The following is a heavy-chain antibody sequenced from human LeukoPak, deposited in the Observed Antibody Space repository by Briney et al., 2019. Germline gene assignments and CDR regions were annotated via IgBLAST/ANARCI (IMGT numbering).Heavy chain of an antibody. V-gene: IGHV4-59*08. Sequence: SETLSLTCTVSGGSISSYYWSWIRQPPGKGLEWIGYIYYSGSTNYNPSLKSRVTISVDTSKNQFSLKLSSVTAADTAVYYCARQATVYGDYLDAFDIWGQGTMVTVSS. CDR3: ARQATVYGDYLDAFDI. CDR1: GGSISSYY. CDR2: IYYSGST. J-gene: IGHJ3*02. D-gene: IGHD4-17*01.